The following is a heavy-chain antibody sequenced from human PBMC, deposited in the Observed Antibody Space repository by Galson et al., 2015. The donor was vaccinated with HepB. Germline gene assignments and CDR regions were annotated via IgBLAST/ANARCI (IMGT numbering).Heavy chain of an antibody. CDR1: GFTFSGYA. CDR3: ASFRSGSGSYFNAAFDI. CDR2: ISFDGGDK. J-gene: IGHJ3*02. Sequence: SLRLSCAASGFTFSGYAMHWVRQAPGKGLEWVAVISFDGGDKYYADSVKGRFTISRDNSKNTLFLQMKSLRADDTAVYYCASFRSGSGSYFNAAFDIWGQGTLVTVSS. D-gene: IGHD3-10*01. V-gene: IGHV3-30-3*01.